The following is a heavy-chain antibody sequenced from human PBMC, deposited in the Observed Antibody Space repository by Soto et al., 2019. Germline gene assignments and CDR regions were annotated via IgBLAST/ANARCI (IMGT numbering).Heavy chain of an antibody. V-gene: IGHV3-30-3*01. J-gene: IGHJ4*02. Sequence: GGSLRLSCAASGFSFSSYAMHWVRQAPGKGLEWVAVISYDGSNKYYADSVKGRFTISRDNSKNTLYLQMNSLRAEDTAVYYFARSPPHISYWTRTYFDYWGQGTLVTVPS. D-gene: IGHD1-1*01. CDR3: ARSPPHISYWTRTYFDY. CDR1: GFSFSSYA. CDR2: ISYDGSNK.